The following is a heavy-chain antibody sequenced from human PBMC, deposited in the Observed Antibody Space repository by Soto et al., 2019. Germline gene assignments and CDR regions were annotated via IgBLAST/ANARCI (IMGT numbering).Heavy chain of an antibody. J-gene: IGHJ4*02. Sequence: EVQLLESGGGLVQPGGSLRLSCAGSGFTFSSYAMGWVRQAPGKGLEWVSSIDLSSAYIYYADSVEGRFTISRDNSKNTLYLQRNSLRAEDTAVYYCATIWSRSENFDYGGQGTLVTVSS. V-gene: IGHV3-23*01. D-gene: IGHD2-8*02. CDR2: IDLSSAYI. CDR3: ATIWSRSENFDY. CDR1: GFTFSSYA.